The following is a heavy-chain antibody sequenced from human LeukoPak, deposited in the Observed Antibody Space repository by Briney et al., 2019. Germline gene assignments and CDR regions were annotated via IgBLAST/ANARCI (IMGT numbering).Heavy chain of an antibody. J-gene: IGHJ3*02. V-gene: IGHV1-2*02. Sequence: ASVKVSCKTSGYTFTDYYMHWVRQAPGQGPEWMGWINPNSGGTNYAQNFKGRVTMTRDTSISTAYMELNSLTSDDTAVYYCARDLPKTGYVGAFDICGQGTMVTVSS. CDR3: ARDLPKTGYVGAFDI. D-gene: IGHD5-12*01. CDR2: INPNSGGT. CDR1: GYTFTDYY.